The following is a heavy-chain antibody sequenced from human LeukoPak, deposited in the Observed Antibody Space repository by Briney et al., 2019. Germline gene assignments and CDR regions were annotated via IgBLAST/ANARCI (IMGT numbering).Heavy chain of an antibody. D-gene: IGHD3/OR15-3a*01. V-gene: IGHV3-23*01. Sequence: GGSLRLSCAASGVSFISYGMSWVRQAPGKGLEWVSSIVATYEGTFYADSMQGRFIISRDNSESTVSLQMNSLRAEDTAVYYCARGKAGGLVDLFDPWGQGTLVTVSS. CDR2: IVATYEGT. CDR3: ARGKAGGLVDLFDP. J-gene: IGHJ5*02. CDR1: GVSFISYG.